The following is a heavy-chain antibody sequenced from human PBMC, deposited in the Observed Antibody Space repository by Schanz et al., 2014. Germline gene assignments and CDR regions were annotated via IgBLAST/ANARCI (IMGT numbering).Heavy chain of an antibody. J-gene: IGHJ5*02. CDR1: GGSVSSGGDY. CDR2: VYTSGST. D-gene: IGHD6-25*01. V-gene: IGHV4-61*02. CDR3: AREPLSGYNWFDP. Sequence: QVQLQESGPGLVKPSQTLSLTCTVSGGSVSSGGDYWNWIRQPAGKGLEWIGRVYTSGSTNYNPSLKSRVTISLDTPKNQFSLKLSSVTAADTAVYYCAREPLSGYNWFDPWGQGSLVTVSS.